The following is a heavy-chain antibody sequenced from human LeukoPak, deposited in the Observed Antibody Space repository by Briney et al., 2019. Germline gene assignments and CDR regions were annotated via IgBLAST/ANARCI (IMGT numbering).Heavy chain of an antibody. D-gene: IGHD3-22*01. V-gene: IGHV3-30*01. J-gene: IGHJ4*02. Sequence: GGSLRLSCAASEFTFSSYAFHWVRQAPGKGLDWVTLISYDGTDKYYADSVKGRFTVSRDNSNNTLYLQMNSLRPEDTAVYYCVRGRFYYDTSGYFDYWGQGALVTVSS. CDR2: ISYDGTDK. CDR3: VRGRFYYDTSGYFDY. CDR1: EFTFSSYA.